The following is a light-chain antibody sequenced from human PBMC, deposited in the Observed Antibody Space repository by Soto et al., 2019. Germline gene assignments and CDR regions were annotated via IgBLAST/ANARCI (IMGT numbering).Light chain of an antibody. V-gene: IGKV4-1*01. CDR2: WAS. CDR3: KQYYSTPVT. Sequence: DIVMTQSPDSLAVSLGERATINCKSSQSGLYSSNNKNYLAWYQQKPGQPPKLLIYWASTRQSGVADRFSGSESGTDFTLTISSPQAEDVAVYYCKQYYSTPVTFGQGTKVEIK. J-gene: IGKJ1*01. CDR1: QSGLYSSNNKNY.